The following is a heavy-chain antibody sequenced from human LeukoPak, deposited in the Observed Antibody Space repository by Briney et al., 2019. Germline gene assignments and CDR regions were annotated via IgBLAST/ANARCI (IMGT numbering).Heavy chain of an antibody. CDR3: AKDLFGFDY. CDR2: ISGSGGST. V-gene: IGHV3-23*01. J-gene: IGHJ4*02. CDR1: GSTFSSSA. Sequence: PGGSLRLSCAPSGSTFSSSAMSWVRQAPGKGLEWVSGISGSGGSTYYADSVKGRFTISRDNSKNTQYLQMNSLRAEDTAVYYCAKDLFGFDYWGQGTLVTVSS. D-gene: IGHD3-3*01.